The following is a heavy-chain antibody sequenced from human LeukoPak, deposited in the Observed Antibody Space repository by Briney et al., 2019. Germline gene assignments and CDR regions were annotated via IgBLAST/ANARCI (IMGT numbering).Heavy chain of an antibody. J-gene: IGHJ4*02. CDR1: GGSISSYY. CDR2: IYYSGST. V-gene: IGHV4-59*01. CDR3: ATQPPYCSSTSCYQFDY. D-gene: IGHD2-2*01. Sequence: SSETLSLTCTVSGGSISSYYWSWIRQPPGEGLEWIGYIYYSGSTNYNPSLKSRVTISVDTSKNQFSLKLSSVTAADTAVYYCATQPPYCSSTSCYQFDYWGQGTLVTVSS.